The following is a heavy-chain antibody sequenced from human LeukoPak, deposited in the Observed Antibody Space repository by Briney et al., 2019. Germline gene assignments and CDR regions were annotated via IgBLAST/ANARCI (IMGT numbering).Heavy chain of an antibody. CDR1: GGSISSGGYS. D-gene: IGHD6-19*01. CDR3: ERQRPQVVGTWYFDL. Sequence: PSETLSLTCAVSGGSISSGGYSWSWIRQPTGKGLEWIGYIYYSGSTNYNPSLKSRVTISVDTSKNQSSLKLSSVTAADTAVYYCERQRPQVVGTWYFDLWGRGTLVTVSS. CDR2: IYYSGST. V-gene: IGHV4-61*08. J-gene: IGHJ2*01.